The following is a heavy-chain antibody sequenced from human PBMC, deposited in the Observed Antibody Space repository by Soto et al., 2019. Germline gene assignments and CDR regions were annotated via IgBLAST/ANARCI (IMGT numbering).Heavy chain of an antibody. CDR2: ISYDGSNK. CDR3: AKDLEGYYDAYGMDV. D-gene: IGHD3-22*01. J-gene: IGHJ6*02. Sequence: QVQLVESGGGVVQPGRSLRLSCAASGFTFSSYGMHWVRQAPGKGLEWVAVISYDGSNKYYADSVKGRFTISRDNSKNTLYLQINSLRAEDTAVYYCAKDLEGYYDAYGMDVWGQGTTVTVSS. V-gene: IGHV3-30*18. CDR1: GFTFSSYG.